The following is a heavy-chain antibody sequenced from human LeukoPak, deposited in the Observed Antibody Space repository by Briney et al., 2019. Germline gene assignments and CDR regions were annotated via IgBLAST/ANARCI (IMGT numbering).Heavy chain of an antibody. CDR3: ARERQSGYNDDLD. D-gene: IGHD5-18*01. Sequence: GESLKISCKGSGYSFTSYWIAWVRQMPGKGLEWMGMIYPGDSDTRYSPSFRGQVTISGDKSISTAYLQWSSLKASDTAMYYCARERQSGYNDDLDWGQGTLVIVSS. CDR2: IYPGDSDT. V-gene: IGHV5-51*01. J-gene: IGHJ4*02. CDR1: GYSFTSYW.